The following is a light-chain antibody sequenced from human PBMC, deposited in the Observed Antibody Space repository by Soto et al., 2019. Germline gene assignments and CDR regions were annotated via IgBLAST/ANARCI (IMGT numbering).Light chain of an antibody. Sequence: DIQMTQSPTSLSASLGYRVTITCRARQGIGVYLAWFQQKPGKVPKLLIYAASALQSGVPSLFSGSGSGTDFTLTISSRQPEDFATYYCQKYNSAPLTFGGGTKVEIK. CDR2: AAS. CDR3: QKYNSAPLT. J-gene: IGKJ4*01. CDR1: QGIGVY. V-gene: IGKV1-27*01.